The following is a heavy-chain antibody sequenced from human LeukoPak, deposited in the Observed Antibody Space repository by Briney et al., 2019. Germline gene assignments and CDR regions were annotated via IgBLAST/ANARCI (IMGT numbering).Heavy chain of an antibody. Sequence: GGSLRLSCAASGFTFSSYAMHWVRQAPGKGLEWVAVISYDGSNKYYADSVKGRFTISRDNSKNTLYLQMNSLRAEDTAVYYRARDHSPYYDFWSGYDYWGQGTLVTVSS. CDR3: ARDHSPYYDFWSGYDY. CDR1: GFTFSSYA. J-gene: IGHJ4*02. CDR2: ISYDGSNK. V-gene: IGHV3-30-3*01. D-gene: IGHD3-3*01.